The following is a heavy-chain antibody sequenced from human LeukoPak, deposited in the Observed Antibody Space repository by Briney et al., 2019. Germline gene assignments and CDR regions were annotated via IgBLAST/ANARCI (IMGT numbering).Heavy chain of an antibody. CDR1: GFTFSSYA. CDR3: ARAYYYDSSGYYTQ. CDR2: ISGSGGST. V-gene: IGHV3-23*01. J-gene: IGHJ4*02. Sequence: PGGSLRLSCAASGFTFSSYAMSWVRQAPGKGLEWVSAISGSGGSTYYADSAKGRFTISRDNAKNTLYLQMNSLRAEDTAVYYCARAYYYDSSGYYTQWGQGTLVTVSS. D-gene: IGHD3-22*01.